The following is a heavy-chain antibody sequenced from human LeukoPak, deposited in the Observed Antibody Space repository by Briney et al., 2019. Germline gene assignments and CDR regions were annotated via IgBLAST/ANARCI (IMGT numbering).Heavy chain of an antibody. D-gene: IGHD2-15*01. J-gene: IGHJ4*02. CDR2: ISNDLVTM. Sequence: PGGSLRLSCAVSGFTYSSYAMNWVRQAPGKGLEWISYISNDLVTMHHADSVKGRFTISRDNSKNSLYLEMNNLRVEDTAMYYCARARGYAESGGYPVFDHWGQGVLVTVSS. V-gene: IGHV3-48*04. CDR1: GFTYSSYA. CDR3: ARARGYAESGGYPVFDH.